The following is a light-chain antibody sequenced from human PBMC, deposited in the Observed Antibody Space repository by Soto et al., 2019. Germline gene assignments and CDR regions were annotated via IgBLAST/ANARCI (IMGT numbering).Light chain of an antibody. CDR3: QSYGGASV. Sequence: FMLTQPHSVSESPGKTVTISCTRTSGSIVSNYIHWYQLRPGGAPTTVIYEDDDRPSGVPDRFSGSIDTSSNSASLTISGLRPEDEADYYCQSYGGASVFGGGTKLTVL. J-gene: IGLJ3*02. V-gene: IGLV6-57*03. CDR1: SGSIVSNY. CDR2: EDD.